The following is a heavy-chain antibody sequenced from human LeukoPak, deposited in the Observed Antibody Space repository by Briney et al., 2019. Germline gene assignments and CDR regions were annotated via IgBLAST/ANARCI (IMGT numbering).Heavy chain of an antibody. Sequence: SETLSLTCTVSGGSISSAAYYWSWIRQPAGKGLEWIARIYISGSTNYNPSLKSRVTISVDTSKNQFSLKLSSVTAADTAVYYCAGEGGAGYDYVWRSYRYPFDYWGQGTLVTVSS. CDR3: AGEGGAGYDYVWRSYRYPFDY. V-gene: IGHV4-61*02. J-gene: IGHJ4*02. D-gene: IGHD3-16*02. CDR1: GGSISSAAYY. CDR2: IYISGST.